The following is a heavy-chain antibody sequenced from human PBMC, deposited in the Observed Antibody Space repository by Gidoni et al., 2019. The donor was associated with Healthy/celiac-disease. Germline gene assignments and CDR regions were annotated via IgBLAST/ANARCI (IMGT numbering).Heavy chain of an antibody. CDR1: GFTFADYG. V-gene: IGHV3-20*04. CDR2: ITWYGGST. CDR3: ARVGCSSTSCYWNYFDY. J-gene: IGHJ4*02. D-gene: IGHD2-2*01. Sequence: EVQLVESGGGVVRPGGSLRLSCAASGFTFADYGMSCVRQAPGKGLEWVSGITWYGGSTGYAASVKGRFTISRDNAKNSLYLQMNSLRAEDTALYYCARVGCSSTSCYWNYFDYWGQGTLVTVSS.